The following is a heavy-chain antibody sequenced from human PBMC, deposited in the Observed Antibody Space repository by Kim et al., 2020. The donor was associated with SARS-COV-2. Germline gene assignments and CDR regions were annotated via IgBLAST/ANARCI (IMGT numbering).Heavy chain of an antibody. CDR3: AKDFREYSSSSNYFDY. Sequence: GGSLRLSCAASGFTFSSYAMSWVRQAPGKGLEWVSAISGSGGSTYYADSVKGRFTISRDNSKNTLYLQMNSLRAEDTAVYYCAKDFREYSSSSNYFDYWGQGTLVTVSS. CDR1: GFTFSSYA. J-gene: IGHJ4*02. V-gene: IGHV3-23*01. CDR2: ISGSGGST. D-gene: IGHD6-6*01.